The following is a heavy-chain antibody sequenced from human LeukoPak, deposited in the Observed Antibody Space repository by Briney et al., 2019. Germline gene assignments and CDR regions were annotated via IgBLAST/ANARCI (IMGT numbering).Heavy chain of an antibody. V-gene: IGHV3-23*01. D-gene: IGHD3-22*01. CDR1: GFTFSSYA. J-gene: IGHJ4*02. Sequence: GGSLRLSCAASGFTFSSYAMSWVRQAPGKGLEWVSAISGGSTYYADSVKGRFTISRDNAKNSLYLQMNSLRAEDTAVYYCAREEYYYDSSGYYCAGYDYWGQGTLVTVSS. CDR2: ISGGST. CDR3: AREEYYYDSSGYYCAGYDY.